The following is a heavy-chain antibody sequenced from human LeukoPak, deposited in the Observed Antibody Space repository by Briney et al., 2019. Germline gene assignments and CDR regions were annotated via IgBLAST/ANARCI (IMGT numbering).Heavy chain of an antibody. CDR1: GFTFSTYA. CDR2: IGGSSYST. D-gene: IGHD4-17*01. CDR3: AKNLTVTYFNY. Sequence: PGGSLRLSCAASGFTFSTYAMSWVRQAPGKGLQWVSAIGGSSYSTYYADSVRGRFTISRDNSKNTLYLQMHSLRAEDSAVYYCAKNLTVTYFNYWGQGTLVTLSS. V-gene: IGHV3-23*01. J-gene: IGHJ4*02.